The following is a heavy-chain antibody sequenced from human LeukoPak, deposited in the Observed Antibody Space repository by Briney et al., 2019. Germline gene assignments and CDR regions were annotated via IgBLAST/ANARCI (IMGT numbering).Heavy chain of an antibody. D-gene: IGHD3-3*01. V-gene: IGHV1-69*04. CDR1: GGTFSSYA. Sequence: ASVKVSCKASGGTFSSYAISWVRQAPGQGLEWMGRIIPILGIANYAQKFQGRVTITADKSTSTAYMELSSLRSEDTAVYYCARVTIFGVVIMGWAFDIWGQGTMVTVSS. CDR2: IIPILGIA. J-gene: IGHJ3*02. CDR3: ARVTIFGVVIMGWAFDI.